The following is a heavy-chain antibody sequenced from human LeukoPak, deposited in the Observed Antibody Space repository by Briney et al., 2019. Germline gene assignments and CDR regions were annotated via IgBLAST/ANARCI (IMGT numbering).Heavy chain of an antibody. D-gene: IGHD4-17*01. Sequence: GGSLRLSCAASGFSFSTFEMNWVRQAPGKGLEWVAYISGSDDAVFYADSVKGRFSISRDNAKNSSYLQMNSLRAEDTALYYCVRDIDGGDIFDYWGQGTLVTVST. CDR1: GFSFSTFE. V-gene: IGHV3-48*03. J-gene: IGHJ4*02. CDR2: ISGSDDAV. CDR3: VRDIDGGDIFDY.